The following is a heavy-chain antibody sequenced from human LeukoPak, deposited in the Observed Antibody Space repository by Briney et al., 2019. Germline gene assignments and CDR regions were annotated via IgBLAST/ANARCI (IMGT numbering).Heavy chain of an antibody. J-gene: IGHJ4*02. CDR3: TKDTVEYYYDSSGYN. V-gene: IGHV3-23*01. CDR1: GCTFSSYA. D-gene: IGHD3-22*01. CDR2: ISGSDGST. Sequence: GGSLRLSCAASGCTFSSYAMSWVRQAPGQGLEWVSAISGSDGSTYYADSVKGRIAISRDNYKNTLYLQMDSLRAEDTAVYYCTKDTVEYYYDSSGYNWGQGNLVTVSS.